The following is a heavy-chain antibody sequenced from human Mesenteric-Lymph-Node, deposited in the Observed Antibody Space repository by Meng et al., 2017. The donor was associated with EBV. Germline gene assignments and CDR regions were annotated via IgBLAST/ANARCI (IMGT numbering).Heavy chain of an antibody. D-gene: IGHD5-24*01. J-gene: IGHJ4*02. CDR1: GCSISSGGYY. Sequence: QAPLQYSGPGPVTPSHALSLTCSVSGCSISSGGYYWSWIRQPPGKGLEWIGYIYYSGSTYYNPSLKSRVTISVDTSKNQFSLKLSSVTAADTAVYYCARGSRDGYNLDYWGQGTLVTVSS. CDR3: ARGSRDGYNLDY. V-gene: IGHV4-30-4*01. CDR2: IYYSGST.